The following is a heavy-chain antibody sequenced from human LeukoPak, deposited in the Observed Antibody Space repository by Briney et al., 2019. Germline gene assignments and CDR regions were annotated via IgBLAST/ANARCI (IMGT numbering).Heavy chain of an antibody. V-gene: IGHV4-61*02. J-gene: IGHJ6*03. Sequence: TASETLSLTCTVSGGSISSGSYYWSWIRQPAGKGLEWIGRIYTSGSTNYNPSLKSRVTISVDTSKNQFSLKLRSVTAADTAVYYCAREGRYCGGGRCSYMDVWGKGTTVTVSS. D-gene: IGHD2-15*01. CDR3: AREGRYCGGGRCSYMDV. CDR2: IYTSGST. CDR1: GGSISSGSYY.